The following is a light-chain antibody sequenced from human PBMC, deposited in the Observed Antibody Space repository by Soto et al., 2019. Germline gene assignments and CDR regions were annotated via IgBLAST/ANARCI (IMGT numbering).Light chain of an antibody. CDR1: QSVSIW. V-gene: IGKV1-5*01. CDR3: QQYITYSPYT. CDR2: DAS. Sequence: DIQMTQSPSTLSASVGDRVTITCRASQSVSIWLAWYQQKPGKAPKLLIYDASSLQSGVPSRFSGSGSGTEFTLIISGLKPDDFATYYCQQYITYSPYTFGQGTRLEIK. J-gene: IGKJ5*01.